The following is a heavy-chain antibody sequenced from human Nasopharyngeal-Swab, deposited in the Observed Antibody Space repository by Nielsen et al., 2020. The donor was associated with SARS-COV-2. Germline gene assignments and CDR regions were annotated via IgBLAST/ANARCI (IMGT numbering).Heavy chain of an antibody. CDR3: ARASHVVRFLEPYFDY. V-gene: IGHV4-61*05. D-gene: IGHD3-3*01. J-gene: IGHJ4*02. Sequence: SETLSLTCTVSGGSISSSSYYWGWIRQPPGKGLEWIGYIYYSGSTNYNPSLKSRVTISVDTSKNQFSLKLSSVTAADTAVYYCARASHVVRFLEPYFDYWGQGTLVTVSS. CDR1: GGSISSSSYY. CDR2: IYYSGST.